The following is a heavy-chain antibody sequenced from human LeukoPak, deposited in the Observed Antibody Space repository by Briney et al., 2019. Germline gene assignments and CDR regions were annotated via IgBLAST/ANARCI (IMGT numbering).Heavy chain of an antibody. CDR2: IIPIFGTA. CDR3: AKGDRSSTSCYASWFDP. J-gene: IGHJ5*02. V-gene: IGHV1-69*06. CDR1: GGTFSSYA. D-gene: IGHD2-2*01. Sequence: ASVKVSCKASGGTFSSYAISWVRQAPGQGLEWMGGIIPIFGTANYAQKFQGRVTITADKSTSTAYMELSSLRSEDTAVYYCAKGDRSSTSCYASWFDPWGQGTLVTVSS.